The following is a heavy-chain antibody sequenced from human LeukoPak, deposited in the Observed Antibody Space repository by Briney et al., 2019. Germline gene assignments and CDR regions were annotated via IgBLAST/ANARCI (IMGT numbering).Heavy chain of an antibody. CDR3: ARSWERDIVVVPAAPRFEY. V-gene: IGHV7-81*01. D-gene: IGHD2-2*01. CDR2: FNTYTGNP. CDR1: GYSFTTYG. Sequence: ASVKVSCKASGYSFTTYGMNWVPQAPGQGLEWMGWFNTYTGNPTYAQGFTGRFVFSMDTSASTAYLQISSLKAEDMAMYYCARSWERDIVVVPAAPRFEYWGQGTLVTVSS. J-gene: IGHJ4*02.